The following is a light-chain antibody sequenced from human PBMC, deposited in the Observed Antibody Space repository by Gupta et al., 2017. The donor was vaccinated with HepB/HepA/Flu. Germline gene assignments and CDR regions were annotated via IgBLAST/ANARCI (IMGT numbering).Light chain of an antibody. J-gene: IGKJ4*01. CDR1: QSVLYSSNNKNY. Sequence: DIVMTQSPDSLAVSLGERATINCKSSQSVLYSSNNKNYLAWYQQKPGQPPKLLIYWASTRGSGVPDRFSGSGSGTDFALTISSLQAEDVAVYYCQQYYSTPFTFGGGTKVEI. CDR2: WAS. V-gene: IGKV4-1*01. CDR3: QQYYSTPFT.